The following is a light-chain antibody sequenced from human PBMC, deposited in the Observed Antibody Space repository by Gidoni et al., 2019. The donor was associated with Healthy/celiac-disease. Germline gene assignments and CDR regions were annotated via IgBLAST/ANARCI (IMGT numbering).Light chain of an antibody. Sequence: DNQMTQSPYSLSASVGDRVTITCRASQSISRYLNWYQQKQGKAPKLLIYAASSLQSGVPSRFSGIGSGTDFTLTISSLQPEDFATYYCQQSYSTPRRTFGQGTKLEIK. V-gene: IGKV1-39*01. J-gene: IGKJ2*01. CDR3: QQSYSTPRRT. CDR1: QSISRY. CDR2: AAS.